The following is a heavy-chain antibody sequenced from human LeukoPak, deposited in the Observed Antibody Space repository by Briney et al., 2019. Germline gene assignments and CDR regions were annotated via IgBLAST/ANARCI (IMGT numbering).Heavy chain of an antibody. CDR3: AKEAEVSPGPDY. D-gene: IGHD1-14*01. CDR2: ISYDGSKK. V-gene: IGHV3-30*18. Sequence: RSLRLSCAASGFTFSSYGMHWVRQAPGKGLEWVAVISYDGSKKFYADSVKGRFTISRDNSKNTLYLQMNSLRAEDTAVYYCAKEAEVSPGPDYWGQGTLVTVSS. J-gene: IGHJ4*02. CDR1: GFTFSSYG.